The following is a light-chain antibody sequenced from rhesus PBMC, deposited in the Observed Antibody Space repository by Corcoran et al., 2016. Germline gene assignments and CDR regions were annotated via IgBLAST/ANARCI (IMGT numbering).Light chain of an antibody. CDR1: QGLGTW. V-gene: IGKV1-21*01. CDR2: KAS. Sequence: DIQMTQSPSSLSASVGERVTITCRASQGLGTWLDWYQVKPGKAPKLLIYKASRLQGGVPSRFSGSGSGTDFTLPISSLQPEDFATYYCQQCNSPPWTFGQGTKVEI. J-gene: IGKJ1*01. CDR3: QQCNSPPWT.